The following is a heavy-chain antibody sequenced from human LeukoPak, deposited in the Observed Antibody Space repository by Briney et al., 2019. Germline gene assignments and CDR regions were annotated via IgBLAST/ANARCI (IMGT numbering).Heavy chain of an antibody. CDR1: GGSISNSNYY. CDR2: IYHSGAT. D-gene: IGHD1-26*01. Sequence: SETLSLTCTVSGGSISNSNYYWGWIRQPPGKGLQWIGSIYHSGATYHNPSLKSRVTISVDTSKNQFSLKLSSLTAADTAVYYCARPIVGATRGFDPCGQGTLVTVSS. V-gene: IGHV4-39*01. J-gene: IGHJ5*02. CDR3: ARPIVGATRGFDP.